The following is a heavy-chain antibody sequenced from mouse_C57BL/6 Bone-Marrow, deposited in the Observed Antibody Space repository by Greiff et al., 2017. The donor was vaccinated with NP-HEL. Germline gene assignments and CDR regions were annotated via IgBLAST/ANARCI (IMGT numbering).Heavy chain of an antibody. V-gene: IGHV1-80*01. CDR1: GYAFSSYW. CDR2: IYPGDGDT. D-gene: IGHD2-1*01. Sequence: QVQLQQSGAELVKPGASVKISCKASGYAFSSYWMNWVKQRPGKGLEWIGQIYPGDGDTNYNGKFKGKATLTADKSSSTAYMQLSSLTSEDSAVYFCARWSRGYYGNYTPFDYWGQGTTLTVSS. CDR3: ARWSRGYYGNYTPFDY. J-gene: IGHJ2*01.